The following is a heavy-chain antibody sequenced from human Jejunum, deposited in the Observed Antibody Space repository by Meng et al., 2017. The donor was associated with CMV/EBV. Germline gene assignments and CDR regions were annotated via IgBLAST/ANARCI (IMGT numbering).Heavy chain of an antibody. D-gene: IGHD6-6*01. CDR1: TFSFCNCA. V-gene: IGHV3-23*04. J-gene: IGHJ4*02. Sequence: VEAGGGLVQAGGCLRLACVVSTFSFCNCAMSWVRQAPGNGLEWVSASGGSGVNTYDVDSVKGRFTISRDNSKNTLYLQMNGLRAEDTAVYYCANYGKYRSSSSDYWGQGTLVTVSS. CDR2: SGGSGVNT. CDR3: ANYGKYRSSSSDY.